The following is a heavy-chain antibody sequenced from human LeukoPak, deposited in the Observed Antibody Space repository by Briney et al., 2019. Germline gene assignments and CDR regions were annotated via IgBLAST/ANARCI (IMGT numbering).Heavy chain of an antibody. D-gene: IGHD6-25*01. Sequence: GGSLRLSCAASGFTFSSDAMSWVRQAPGKGLEWVSAISFSGTNTYYADSVKGRFTISRDNLKNTLYLQMNSLGAEDTAVYFCAKEVKAATNWFDPWGQGTLVTVSS. CDR3: AKEVKAATNWFDP. V-gene: IGHV3-23*01. J-gene: IGHJ5*02. CDR1: GFTFSSDA. CDR2: ISFSGTNT.